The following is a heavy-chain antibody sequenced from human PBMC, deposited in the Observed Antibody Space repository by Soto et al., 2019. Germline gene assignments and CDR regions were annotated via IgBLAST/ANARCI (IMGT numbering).Heavy chain of an antibody. Sequence: EVQLVESGGGLVKPGGSLRLSCAASGITFSSYSMNWVRQAPGKGLEWVSCISSSSTYIYYADSVKGRFTISRDNAKNSLYLQINSLRDDDTAVYYGASGSSSSNYYYYMDVWGKGTTVTVSS. CDR1: GITFSSYS. V-gene: IGHV3-21*01. D-gene: IGHD2-15*01. CDR3: ASGSSSSNYYYYMDV. J-gene: IGHJ6*03. CDR2: ISSSSTYI.